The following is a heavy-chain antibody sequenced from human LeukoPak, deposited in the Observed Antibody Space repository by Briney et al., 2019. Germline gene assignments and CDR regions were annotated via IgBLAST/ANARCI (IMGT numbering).Heavy chain of an antibody. Sequence: PGGSLRLSCAASGFTFSSCSMNWVRQAPGKGLEWVSSISSSSSYIYYADSVKGRFTISRDNAKNSLYLQMNSLRAEDTAVYYCARDEGYYYDSSGYYDYWGQGTLVTVSS. CDR2: ISSSSSYI. V-gene: IGHV3-21*01. CDR3: ARDEGYYYDSSGYYDY. CDR1: GFTFSSCS. D-gene: IGHD3-22*01. J-gene: IGHJ4*02.